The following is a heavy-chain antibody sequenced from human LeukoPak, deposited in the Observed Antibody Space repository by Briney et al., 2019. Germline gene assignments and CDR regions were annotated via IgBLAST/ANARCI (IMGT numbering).Heavy chain of an antibody. D-gene: IGHD3-22*01. V-gene: IGHV1-69*13. Sequence: SVKVSCKASGYTFTSYGISWVRQAPGQGLEWMGGIIPIFGTANYAQKFQGRVTITADESTSTAYMELSSLRSEDTAVYYCARDSGGAYYYDSSGEAAFDIWGQGTMVTVSS. CDR2: IIPIFGTA. CDR1: GYTFTSYG. CDR3: ARDSGGAYYYDSSGEAAFDI. J-gene: IGHJ3*02.